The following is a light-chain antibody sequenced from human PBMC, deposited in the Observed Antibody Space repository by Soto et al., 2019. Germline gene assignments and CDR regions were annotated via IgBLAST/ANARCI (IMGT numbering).Light chain of an antibody. J-gene: IGKJ1*01. CDR1: QSVSSSY. CDR3: QQYGSSPVT. CDR2: GAS. V-gene: IGKV3-20*01. Sequence: EIVLTQSPGTLSLSPGERATLSCRARQSVSSSYLAWYQQKPGQAPRLLIYGASSRATGIPDRFSGSGSGTDFTLTISRLEPEDFAVYYCQQYGSSPVTFGQGTKVEIQ.